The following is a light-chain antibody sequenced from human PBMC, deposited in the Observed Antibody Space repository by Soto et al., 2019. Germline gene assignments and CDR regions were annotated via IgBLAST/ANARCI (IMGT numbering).Light chain of an antibody. V-gene: IGKV3-11*01. CDR1: QSVGNN. CDR2: DSS. CDR3: QRSQSRWT. Sequence: EIVLTQSPATLSLSPGERATLSCRASQSVGNNLAWYQQKPGQTPRLLIYDSSNRATGIPARFSGSGSGTAFILTIRSLEHYDSSVYYRQRSQSRWTFGQGTKVEIK. J-gene: IGKJ1*01.